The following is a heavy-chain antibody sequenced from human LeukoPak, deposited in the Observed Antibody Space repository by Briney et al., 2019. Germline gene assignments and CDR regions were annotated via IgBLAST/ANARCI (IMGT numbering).Heavy chain of an antibody. CDR2: INPNSGGT. J-gene: IGHJ6*03. V-gene: IGHV1-2*02. Sequence: ASVKVSCKASGYTFTGYYMHWVRQAPGQGLEWMGWINPNSGGTNYAQKFQGRVTMTRDTSISTAYMELSRLRSEDTAVCYCAKGPSITMIRGGQWYYYMDVWGKGTTVTISS. CDR1: GYTFTGYY. CDR3: AKGPSITMIRGGQWYYYMDV. D-gene: IGHD3-10*01.